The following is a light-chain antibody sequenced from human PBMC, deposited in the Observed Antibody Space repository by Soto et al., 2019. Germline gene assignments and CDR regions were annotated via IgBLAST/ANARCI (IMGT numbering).Light chain of an antibody. J-gene: IGKJ2*01. CDR1: QSVSSY. CDR2: DAS. V-gene: IGKV3-11*01. CDR3: QQRSNWPSMYT. Sequence: EIVLTQSPATLSLSPGERATLSFRASQSVSSYLAWYQQKPGQAPRLLIYDASNRATGIPARFSGSGSGTDFTLTISSLEPEDFAVYYCQQRSNWPSMYTFGQGTKLESK.